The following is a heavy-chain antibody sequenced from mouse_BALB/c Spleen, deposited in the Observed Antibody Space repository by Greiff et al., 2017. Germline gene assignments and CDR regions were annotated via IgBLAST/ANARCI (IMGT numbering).Heavy chain of an antibody. CDR3: AREAYGNYAMDY. D-gene: IGHD2-1*01. Sequence: EVQLVESGGGLVKPGGSLKLSCAASGFTFSSYAMSWVRQSPEKRLEWVAEISSGGSYTYYPDTVTGRFTISRDNAKNTLYLEMSSLRSEDTAMYYCAREAYGNYAMDYWGQGTSVTVSS. CDR2: ISSGGSYT. V-gene: IGHV5-9-4*01. CDR1: GFTFSSYA. J-gene: IGHJ4*01.